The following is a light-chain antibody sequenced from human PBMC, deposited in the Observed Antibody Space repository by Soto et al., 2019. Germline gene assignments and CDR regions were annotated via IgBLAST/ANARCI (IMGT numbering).Light chain of an antibody. CDR2: DAS. CDR1: QSVGTKY. Sequence: DIVLTQSPGTLSLSPGEGATLSCRPSQSVGTKYKSWYQQKSGQAPRLLIYDASRRATGIPDRFRGSASGTDFTLTISRLEPEDFAVYYCHQYAYSPLTFGGGTKVEFK. CDR3: HQYAYSPLT. J-gene: IGKJ4*01. V-gene: IGKV3-20*01.